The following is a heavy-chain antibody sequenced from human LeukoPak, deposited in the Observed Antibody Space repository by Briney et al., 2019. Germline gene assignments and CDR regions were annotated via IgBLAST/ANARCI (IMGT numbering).Heavy chain of an antibody. Sequence: PSETLSLTCAVYGGSFSGYYWSWIRQPPGKGLEWIGEINHSGSTNYNPSLKSRVTISVDTSKNQFSLKLSSVTAADTAVYYCARARSGCGRYYYYMDVWGKGTTVTVSS. J-gene: IGHJ6*03. D-gene: IGHD3-3*01. CDR1: GGSFSGYY. CDR2: INHSGST. V-gene: IGHV4-34*01. CDR3: ARARSGCGRYYYYMDV.